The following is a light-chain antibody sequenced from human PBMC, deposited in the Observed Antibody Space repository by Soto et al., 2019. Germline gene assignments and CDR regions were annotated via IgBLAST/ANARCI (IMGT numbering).Light chain of an antibody. Sequence: DIQLTQSPSFLSASVGDRVTITCRASQDIRDYLAWYQQRPGKAPKLLIYAASTLQSGVPSRFSGSGSGTEFTLTISSLQPEDFATYSXXXLNSYPLTFGGGTKVEIK. J-gene: IGKJ4*01. CDR1: QDIRDY. CDR2: AAS. CDR3: XXLNSYPLT. V-gene: IGKV1-9*01.